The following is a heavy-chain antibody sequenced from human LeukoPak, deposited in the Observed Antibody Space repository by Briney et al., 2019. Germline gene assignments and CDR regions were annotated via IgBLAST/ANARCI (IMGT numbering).Heavy chain of an antibody. J-gene: IGHJ4*02. CDR1: GFTFNNYG. CDR2: INHSGAR. Sequence: GGSLRLSCEASGFTFNNYGMSWVRQAPGKGLEWVSGINHSGARFYVGSVKGRFTISRDNSKNTLYLQMNSLRAEDTAVYYCAREGWDDNYFDYWGSGSLVSVSS. CDR3: AREGWDDNYFDY. D-gene: IGHD1-1*01. V-gene: IGHV3-23*01.